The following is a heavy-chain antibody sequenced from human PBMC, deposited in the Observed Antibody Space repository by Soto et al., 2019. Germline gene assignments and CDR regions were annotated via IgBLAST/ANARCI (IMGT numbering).Heavy chain of an antibody. CDR1: GGSMISYY. Sequence: PSETLSLTCTVSGGSMISYYWSWIRQPPGRGLEWIGFIYYAGSTKYNPSLNSRVTISGDRSQNQVFLEVTSVTAADTAVYFCASGLATAGAPFESWGQGTLVTVSS. V-gene: IGHV4-59*08. CDR2: IYYAGST. D-gene: IGHD6-13*01. CDR3: ASGLATAGAPFES. J-gene: IGHJ5*01.